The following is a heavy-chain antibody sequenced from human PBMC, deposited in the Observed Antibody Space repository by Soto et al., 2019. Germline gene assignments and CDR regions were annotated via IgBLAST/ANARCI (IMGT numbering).Heavy chain of an antibody. CDR3: AKDARWAYDYGRDFYLDS. CDR2: ISGSGGGT. CDR1: GVIFSSFA. Sequence: GGSLRLSCAASGVIFSSFAMSWVRQAPGKGLEWVSGISGSGGGTYYADSVKGRFTISRDNSKNTLYLQMNSLRAEDTAVYYCAKDARWAYDYGRDFYLDSWGQGTLVTVSS. J-gene: IGHJ4*02. D-gene: IGHD5-12*01. V-gene: IGHV3-23*01.